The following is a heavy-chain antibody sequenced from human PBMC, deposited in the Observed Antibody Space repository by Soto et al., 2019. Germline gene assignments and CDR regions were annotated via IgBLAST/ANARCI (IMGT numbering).Heavy chain of an antibody. CDR2: ISYDGSNK. CDR1: GFTFSSYG. Sequence: QVQLVESGGGVVQPGRSLRLSCAASGFTFSSYGMHWVRQAPGKGLEWVAVISYDGSNKYYADSVKGRFTISRDNSKNTLHLHMNSLRAEDKAVYYCAKDPGEYDFWSGYWGNYYYHGMDVWGQGTTVTVSS. J-gene: IGHJ6*02. V-gene: IGHV3-30*18. D-gene: IGHD3-3*01. CDR3: AKDPGEYDFWSGYWGNYYYHGMDV.